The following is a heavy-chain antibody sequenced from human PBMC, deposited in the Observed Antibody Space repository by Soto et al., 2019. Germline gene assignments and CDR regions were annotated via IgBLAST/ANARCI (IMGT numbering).Heavy chain of an antibody. CDR2: TYYSGGS. Sequence: QVQLQESGPGLVKASQTLSLTCTLSGASVSSAEHYWSWIRQPPGKGLEWIGYTYYSGGSYYNASLLRRVSISVDTSQIQFSLKLTSVTAADTAVYYCARLSGYDPAGAADKWGPGILVSVSS. CDR3: ARLSGYDPAGAADK. D-gene: IGHD5-12*01. CDR1: GASVSSAEHY. J-gene: IGHJ4*02. V-gene: IGHV4-30-4*01.